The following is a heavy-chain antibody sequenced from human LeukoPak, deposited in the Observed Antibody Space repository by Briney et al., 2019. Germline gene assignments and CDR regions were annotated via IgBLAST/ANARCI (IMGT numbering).Heavy chain of an antibody. CDR2: IYYSGST. Sequence: PSETLSLTCTVSGGSISSYYWSWIRQPPGKGLEWIGHIYYSGSTNYNPSLKSRVTISVDTSKNQFSLKLSSVTAADTAVYYCARLDYDILDYWGQGTLVTVSS. CDR3: ARLDYDILDY. D-gene: IGHD3-9*01. J-gene: IGHJ4*02. V-gene: IGHV4-59*08. CDR1: GGSISSYY.